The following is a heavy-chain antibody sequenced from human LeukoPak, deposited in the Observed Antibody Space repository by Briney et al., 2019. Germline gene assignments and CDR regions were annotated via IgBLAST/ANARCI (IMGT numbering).Heavy chain of an antibody. CDR1: GFTFSDYY. CDR3: ARTKDFDWLSNQCYFDY. J-gene: IGHJ4*02. CDR2: ISSSGSTI. V-gene: IGHV3-11*04. D-gene: IGHD3-9*01. Sequence: GGSPRLSCAASGFTFSDYYMSWIRQAPGKGLEWVSYISSSGSTIYYADSVKGRFTISRDNAKNSLYLQMNSLRAEDTAVYYCARTKDFDWLSNQCYFDYWGQGTLVTVSS.